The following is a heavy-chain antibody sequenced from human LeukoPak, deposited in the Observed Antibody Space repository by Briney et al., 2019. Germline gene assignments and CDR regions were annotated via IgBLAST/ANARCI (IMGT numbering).Heavy chain of an antibody. D-gene: IGHD3-10*01. CDR2: MHPNNGNT. J-gene: IGHJ5*02. V-gene: IGHV1-8*01. CDR3: ARMNASGTLNWFDP. CDR1: GYTFTIFG. Sequence: ASVTVSFKASGYTFTIFGINWVRQATGQGLEWMGWMHPNNGNTGYSPKFQGRVTMTRDTSISTAYMELSSLRSDDTAVYYCARMNASGTLNWFDPWGQGTLVTVSS.